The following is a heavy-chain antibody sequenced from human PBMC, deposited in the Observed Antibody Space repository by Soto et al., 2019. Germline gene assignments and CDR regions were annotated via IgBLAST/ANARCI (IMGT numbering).Heavy chain of an antibody. D-gene: IGHD3-16*02. Sequence: EVQLLESGGGLVQPGGSLTLSGATSGFTFGSYAMVWVRQPAGKGLEWVASIGNKGDTAYYPDSVKGRFTISRGNSENTLYLQMNGLRADDTALYFCAKSRVFIGAIVTLLDSWGQGTQVTVSS. J-gene: IGHJ4*02. CDR2: IGNKGDTA. CDR3: AKSRVFIGAIVTLLDS. V-gene: IGHV3-23*01. CDR1: GFTFGSYA.